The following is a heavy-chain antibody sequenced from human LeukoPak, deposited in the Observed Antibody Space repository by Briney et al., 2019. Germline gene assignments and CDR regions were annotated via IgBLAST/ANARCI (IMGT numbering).Heavy chain of an antibody. CDR1: GGSFSGYY. Sequence: PSETLSLTCALYGGSFSGYYWSWIRQPPGKGLEWIGEINHSGSTNYNPSLKSRVTISVDTSKNQFSLKLRSVTAADTAVYYCARDVAIFGVVITTPNWFDPWGQGTLVTVSS. CDR3: ARDVAIFGVVITTPNWFDP. V-gene: IGHV4-34*01. J-gene: IGHJ5*02. CDR2: INHSGST. D-gene: IGHD3-3*01.